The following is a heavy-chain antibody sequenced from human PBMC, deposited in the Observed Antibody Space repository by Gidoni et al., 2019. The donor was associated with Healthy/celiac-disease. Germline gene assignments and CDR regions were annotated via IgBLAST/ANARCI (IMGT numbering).Heavy chain of an antibody. CDR1: GFTFSSYG. Sequence: QVQLVESGGGVVQPGRSLRLSCAASGFTFSSYGMHWVRQAPGQGLEVVAVISNDGSNKYFADSVKCRFTIPRDNSKNTLYLQMNSLRAEDTAVYYCAKSSGISLGFDYWGQGTLVTVSS. V-gene: IGHV3-30*18. D-gene: IGHD3-10*01. CDR3: AKSSGISLGFDY. J-gene: IGHJ4*02. CDR2: ISNDGSNK.